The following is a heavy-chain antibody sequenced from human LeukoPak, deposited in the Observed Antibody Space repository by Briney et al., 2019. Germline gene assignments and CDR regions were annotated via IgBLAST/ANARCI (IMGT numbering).Heavy chain of an antibody. D-gene: IGHD1-1*01. CDR3: ASYASGYNWLRV. CDR2: IHPRSGDT. V-gene: IGHV1-2*02. CDR1: GHTFTDYY. J-gene: IGHJ4*02. Sequence: ASVKVSCKASGHTFTDYYMHWVRQAPGQGLEWMGWIHPRSGDTKYAQIFQGRVTVTRDTSISTAYMELTRLTSDDTAVYFCASYASGYNWLRVWGQGTLVTVSS.